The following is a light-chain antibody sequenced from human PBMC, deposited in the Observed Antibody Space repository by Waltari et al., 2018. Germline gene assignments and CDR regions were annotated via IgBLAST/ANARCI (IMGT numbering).Light chain of an antibody. CDR1: SSDVGSYNL. Sequence: QSALTQPASVSGSPGQSITISCTGTSSDVGSYNLVSWFQRHPGKAPELLIYEGTKRPSGVSNRFSGSKSGNTASLIISGLQAEDEADYYCCSYASGSTIIFGGGTKLTVL. CDR3: CSYASGSTII. V-gene: IGLV2-23*01. J-gene: IGLJ2*01. CDR2: EGT.